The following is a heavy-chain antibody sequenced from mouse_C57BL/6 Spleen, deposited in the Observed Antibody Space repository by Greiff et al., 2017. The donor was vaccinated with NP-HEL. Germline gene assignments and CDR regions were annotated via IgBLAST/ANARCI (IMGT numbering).Heavy chain of an antibody. Sequence: EVHLVESGGGLVKPGGSLKLSCAASGFTFSDYGMHWVRQAPEKGLEWVAYISSGSSTIYYADTVKGRFTISRDNAKNTLFLQMTSLRSEDTAMYYCARRIFYSNYVYYYAMDYWGQGTSVTVSS. CDR2: ISSGSSTI. V-gene: IGHV5-17*01. J-gene: IGHJ4*01. CDR1: GFTFSDYG. D-gene: IGHD2-5*01. CDR3: ARRIFYSNYVYYYAMDY.